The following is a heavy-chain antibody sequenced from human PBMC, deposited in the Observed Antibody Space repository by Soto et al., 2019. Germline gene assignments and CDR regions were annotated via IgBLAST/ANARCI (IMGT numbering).Heavy chain of an antibody. CDR2: ISYDGSNK. V-gene: IGHV3-30-3*01. J-gene: IGHJ6*02. D-gene: IGHD5-12*01. Sequence: QVQLVESGGGVVQPGRSLRLSCAASGFTFSSYAMHWVRQAPGKGLEWVAVISYDGSNKYYADSVKGRFTISRDNSKNTLYLQMNSLRAEDTAVYYCARHGISGYVNYYYYGMDVWGQGTTVTVSS. CDR1: GFTFSSYA. CDR3: ARHGISGYVNYYYYGMDV.